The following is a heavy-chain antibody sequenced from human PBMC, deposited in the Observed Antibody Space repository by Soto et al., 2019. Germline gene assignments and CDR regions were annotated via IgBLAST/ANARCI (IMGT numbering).Heavy chain of an antibody. V-gene: IGHV4-31*01. D-gene: IGHD4-17*01. CDR3: ARQLSGDYPNSSWFGS. CDR1: GGSVTTDVFH. J-gene: IGHJ5*01. CDR2: ISHNGTT. Sequence: QVQLQESGPGLVKPSETLSLTCTVTGGSVTTDVFHWNRIRQPPGKGLEWIGYISHNGTTYYNPSLGGLLSVSWDTSKNLFSLSLTSLTAADAAIYYCARQLSGDYPNSSWFGSLGEGALVTVSA.